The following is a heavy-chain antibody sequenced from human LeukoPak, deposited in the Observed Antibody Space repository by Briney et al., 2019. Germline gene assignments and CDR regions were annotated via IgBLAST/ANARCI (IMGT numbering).Heavy chain of an antibody. J-gene: IGHJ4*02. Sequence: GGSLRLSCGASGFTFRTYSMSWVRQAPGKGLEWVSSIGSSSSYIYYADSVKGRFTISRDNAKNSLYLQMNSLRAEDTAVYYCAREAYCGGDCCFDYWGQGTLVTVSS. CDR3: AREAYCGGDCCFDY. CDR1: GFTFRTYS. V-gene: IGHV3-21*01. D-gene: IGHD2-21*02. CDR2: IGSSSSYI.